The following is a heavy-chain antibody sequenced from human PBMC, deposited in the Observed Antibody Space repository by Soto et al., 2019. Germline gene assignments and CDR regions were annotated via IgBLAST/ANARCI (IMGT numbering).Heavy chain of an antibody. CDR3: ARQPQAVTNDYYYYGMDV. CDR2: IYYSGST. J-gene: IGHJ6*02. Sequence: QLQLQESGPGLVKPSETLSLTCTVSGGSISSSSYYWGWIRQPPGKGLEWIGSIYYSGSTYYNPSLKSRVTISVDTSKNQFSLKLSSVTAADTAVYYCARQPQAVTNDYYYYGMDVWGQGTTVTVSS. CDR1: GGSISSSSYY. V-gene: IGHV4-39*01. D-gene: IGHD4-17*01.